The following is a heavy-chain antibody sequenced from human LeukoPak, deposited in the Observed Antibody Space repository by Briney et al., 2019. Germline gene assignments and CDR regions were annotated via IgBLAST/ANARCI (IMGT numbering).Heavy chain of an antibody. Sequence: PGGSLRLSCAASGFTFSSYAMSWVRRAPGKGLEWVSFISGSGGSTYYADSVKGRFTISRDNSKNTLYLQMNSLRAEDTAVYYCAKFYDILTGYFDYWGQGTLVTVSS. CDR1: GFTFSSYA. CDR2: ISGSGGST. V-gene: IGHV3-23*01. D-gene: IGHD3-9*01. J-gene: IGHJ4*02. CDR3: AKFYDILTGYFDY.